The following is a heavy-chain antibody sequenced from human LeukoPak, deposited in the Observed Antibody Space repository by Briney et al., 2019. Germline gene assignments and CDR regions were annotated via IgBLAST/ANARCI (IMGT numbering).Heavy chain of an antibody. CDR3: ARDTGLGYCSGGRCYGHFYYGMDV. J-gene: IGHJ6*02. Sequence: SETLSLTCAVYGGSFSGYYWSWIRQPPGKGLEWIGEINHSGSTNYNPSLKSRVTISVDTSKNQFSLNLSSVTAADTAVYYCARDTGLGYCSGGRCYGHFYYGMDVWGQGTTVTVSS. D-gene: IGHD2-15*01. CDR1: GGSFSGYY. V-gene: IGHV4-34*01. CDR2: INHSGST.